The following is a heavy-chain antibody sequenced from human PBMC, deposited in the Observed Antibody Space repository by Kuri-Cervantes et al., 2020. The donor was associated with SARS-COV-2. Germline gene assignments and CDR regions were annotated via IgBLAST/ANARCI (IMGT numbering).Heavy chain of an antibody. CDR3: AKGGTSSSSLYFQH. J-gene: IGHJ1*01. CDR1: GFTFDDYA. V-gene: IGHV3-9*03. Sequence: SLKISCAASGFTFDDYAMHWVRQAPGKGLEWVSGISWNSGSIGYADSVKGRFTISRDNAKNSLYLQMNSLRAGDMALYYCAKGGTSSSSLYFQHWGQGTLVTVSS. D-gene: IGHD6-6*01. CDR2: ISWNSGSI.